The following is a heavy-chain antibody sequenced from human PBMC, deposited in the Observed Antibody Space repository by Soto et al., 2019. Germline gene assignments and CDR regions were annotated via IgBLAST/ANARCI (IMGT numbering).Heavy chain of an antibody. CDR3: ARGNDWKSSTFDL. D-gene: IGHD2-21*01. CDR1: GGSLTDHY. J-gene: IGHJ3*01. Sequence: QVQLQESGPGLVKPSETLSLTCTVAGGSLTDHYWNWFRQSPGRGLQWIGYVYYSGATSYNPSLTRRVTMTVDTSKNQFSLKLRSVTAADTAVYFCARGNDWKSSTFDLWGQGTMVSVSS. V-gene: IGHV4-59*11. CDR2: VYYSGAT.